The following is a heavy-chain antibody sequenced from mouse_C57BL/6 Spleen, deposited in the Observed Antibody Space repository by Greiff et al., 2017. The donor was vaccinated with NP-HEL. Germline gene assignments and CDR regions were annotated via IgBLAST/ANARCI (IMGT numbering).Heavy chain of an antibody. V-gene: IGHV3-6*01. CDR1: GYSITSGYY. CDR3: ARDEITRYFDV. D-gene: IGHD2-4*01. J-gene: IGHJ1*03. CDR2: ISYDGSN. Sequence: EVKVEESGPGLVKPSQSLSLTCSVTGYSITSGYYWNWIRQFPGNKLEWMGYISYDGSNNYNPSLKNRISITRDTSKNQFFLKLNSVTTEDTATYYCARDEITRYFDVWGTGTTVTVSS.